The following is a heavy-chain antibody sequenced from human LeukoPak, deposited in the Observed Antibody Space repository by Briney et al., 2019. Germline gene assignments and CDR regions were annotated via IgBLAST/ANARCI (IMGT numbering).Heavy chain of an antibody. V-gene: IGHV3-21*01. J-gene: IGHJ4*02. CDR1: GFTFSSYS. CDR3: ARDGAAGPYFDY. CDR2: ISSSSSYI. Sequence: GGSLRLSCVASGFTFSSYSMNWVRQAPGKGLEWVSSISSSSSYIYYADSVKGRFTISRDNAKNSLYLQMNSLRAEDTAVYYCARDGAAGPYFDYWGQGTLVTVSS. D-gene: IGHD6-13*01.